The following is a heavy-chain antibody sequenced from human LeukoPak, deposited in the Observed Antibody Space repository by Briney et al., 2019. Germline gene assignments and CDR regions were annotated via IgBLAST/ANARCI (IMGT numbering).Heavy chain of an antibody. V-gene: IGHV4-59*12. CDR2: IYYSGST. Sequence: SETLSLTCTVSGGSISSYYWSWIRQPPGKGLEWIGYIYYSGSTNYNPSLKSRVTMSVDTSKNQFSLKLSSVTAADTAVYYCARGTVTTSSYFDYWGQGTLVTVSS. J-gene: IGHJ4*02. CDR1: GGSISSYY. CDR3: ARGTVTTSSYFDY. D-gene: IGHD4-11*01.